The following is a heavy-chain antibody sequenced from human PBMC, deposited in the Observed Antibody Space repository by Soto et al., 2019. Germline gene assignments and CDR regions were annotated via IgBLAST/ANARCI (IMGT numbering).Heavy chain of an antibody. Sequence: QVHLVQSGAEVKKPGASVKVSCKASGYTFTSYGITWVRQAPGQGLEWMGWISAHNGNTDYAQKLQGRVIVTRDTSTTTAYIELRSYISDSTAVYYGTRGRYGEYGGQGDLGTV. CDR2: ISAHNGNT. D-gene: IGHD3-10*01. CDR1: GYTFTSYG. CDR3: TRGRYGEY. J-gene: IGHJ4*02. V-gene: IGHV1-18*01.